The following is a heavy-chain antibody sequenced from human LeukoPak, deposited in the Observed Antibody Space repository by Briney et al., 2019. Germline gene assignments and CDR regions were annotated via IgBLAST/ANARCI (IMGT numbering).Heavy chain of an antibody. D-gene: IGHD3-22*01. CDR3: ARDLAYYYDNNYD. Sequence: GGSLRLSCAASGFTFSIYSMNWVRQAPGKGLEWVSYNDSSNYKYYADSVRGRFTVSRDNAKNSLYLQMNSLRAEDTAIYYCARDLAYYYDNNYDWGQGTLVTVSS. V-gene: IGHV3-21*01. J-gene: IGHJ4*02. CDR1: GFTFSIYS. CDR2: NDSSNYK.